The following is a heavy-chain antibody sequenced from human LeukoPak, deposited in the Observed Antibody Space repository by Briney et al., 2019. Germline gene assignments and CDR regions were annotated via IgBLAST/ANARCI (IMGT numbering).Heavy chain of an antibody. V-gene: IGHV3-23*01. J-gene: IGHJ4*02. CDR1: GFTFSSYA. CDR3: AKSMVRGVIITYFDY. Sequence: PGGSVRLSCAASGFTFSSYAMSWVRQAPGKGLEWVSAISGSGGSTYYADSVKGRFTSSRDNSKNTLYLQMNSLRAEDTAVYYCAKSMVRGVIITYFDYWGQGTLVTVSS. D-gene: IGHD3-10*01. CDR2: ISGSGGST.